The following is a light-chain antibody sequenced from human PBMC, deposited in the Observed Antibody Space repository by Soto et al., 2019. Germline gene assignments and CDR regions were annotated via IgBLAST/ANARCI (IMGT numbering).Light chain of an antibody. CDR1: SSNIGSNA. CDR3: AAWDDSLNGVE. CDR2: NNN. Sequence: QAVVTQPPSTSGTPGQRVTISCSGSSSNIGSNAVNWHQQLPGTAPKLLIYNNNQRPSGVPDRFSGSKSGTSASLAISGLQSDDEADYYCAAWDDSLNGVEFGGGTKVTVL. V-gene: IGLV1-44*01. J-gene: IGLJ3*02.